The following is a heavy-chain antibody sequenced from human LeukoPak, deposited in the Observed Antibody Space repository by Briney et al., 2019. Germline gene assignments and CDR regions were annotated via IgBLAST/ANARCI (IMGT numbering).Heavy chain of an antibody. CDR3: ARASGHPFDY. V-gene: IGHV4-34*01. Sequence: SETLSLTCAVYGGSFSGYYWSWIRQPPGKGLEWIGEINHSGSTNYNPSLKSRVTISVDTSKNQFSLKLSSVTAADTAVYYCARASGHPFDYWGQGTLVTVSS. J-gene: IGHJ4*02. CDR2: INHSGST. CDR1: GGSFSGYY. D-gene: IGHD2-15*01.